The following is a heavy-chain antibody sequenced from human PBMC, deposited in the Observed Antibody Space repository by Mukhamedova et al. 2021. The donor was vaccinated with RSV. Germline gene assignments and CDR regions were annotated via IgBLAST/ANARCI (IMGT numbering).Heavy chain of an antibody. CDR3: ARPVETAIDY. Sequence: MGGKGLEWMGIIYPGDSDTRYSPFFQGQVTISADKSISTAYLQWSSLKASDTAMYYCARPVETAIDYWGQGTLVTVSS. D-gene: IGHD5-18*01. V-gene: IGHV5-51*01. J-gene: IGHJ4*02. CDR2: IYPGDSDT.